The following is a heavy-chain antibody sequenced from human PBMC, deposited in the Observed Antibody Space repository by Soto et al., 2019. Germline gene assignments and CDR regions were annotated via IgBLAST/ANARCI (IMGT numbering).Heavy chain of an antibody. D-gene: IGHD6-6*01. Sequence: PSETLSVTCTVSGGSISSGDYYWSWIRQPPGKGLEWIGYIYYSGSTYYSPSLKSRVTISVDTSKNQFSLKLSSVTAADTAVYYCARSEQLVNYGMDVWGQGTTVTVSS. CDR2: IYYSGST. CDR1: GGSISSGDYY. CDR3: ARSEQLVNYGMDV. J-gene: IGHJ6*02. V-gene: IGHV4-30-4*01.